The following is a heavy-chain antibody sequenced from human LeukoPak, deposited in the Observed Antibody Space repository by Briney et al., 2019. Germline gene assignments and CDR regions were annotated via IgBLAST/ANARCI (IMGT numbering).Heavy chain of an antibody. J-gene: IGHJ4*02. D-gene: IGHD3-10*01. V-gene: IGHV3-33*01. CDR2: IWYDGSNR. CDR3: ARDHMVWGVIRPFDY. Sequence: GRSLRLSCAATGFTFGSYGMHWVRQAPGKGLEWVAVIWYDGSNRNYADSVKGRFTISRDNSKNTLYLQMNSLRIEDTAVYSSARDHMVWGVIRPFDYWGQGTLVTVSS. CDR1: GFTFGSYG.